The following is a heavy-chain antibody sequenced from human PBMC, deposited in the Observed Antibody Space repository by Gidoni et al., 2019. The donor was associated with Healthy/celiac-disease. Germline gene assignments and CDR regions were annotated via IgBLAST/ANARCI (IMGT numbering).Heavy chain of an antibody. CDR3: ARVIVVVPAAIRRGGWFDP. Sequence: QVQLQQWGAGLLKPSETLSLTCAVYGGSFRVYYWSWIRQPPGKGLEWIGEINHSGSTNYNPSLKSRVTISVDTSKIQFSLKLSSVTAADTAVYYCARVIVVVPAAIRRGGWFDPWGQGTLVTVSS. V-gene: IGHV4-34*01. CDR2: INHSGST. D-gene: IGHD2-2*01. J-gene: IGHJ5*02. CDR1: GGSFRVYY.